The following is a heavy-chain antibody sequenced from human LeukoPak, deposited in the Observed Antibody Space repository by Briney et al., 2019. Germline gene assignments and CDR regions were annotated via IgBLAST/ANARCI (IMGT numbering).Heavy chain of an antibody. CDR2: ISGSGGST. D-gene: IGHD3-22*01. CDR1: GFTFSSYA. CDR3: AERLSYYDSSGYFDY. J-gene: IGHJ4*02. V-gene: IGHV3-23*01. Sequence: GGSLRLSCAASGFTFSSYAMSWVRQAPGKGLEWVSAISGSGGSTYYADSVKGRFTISRDNSKNTLYLQMNSLRAEDTAVYYCAERLSYYDSSGYFDYWGQGTLVTVSS.